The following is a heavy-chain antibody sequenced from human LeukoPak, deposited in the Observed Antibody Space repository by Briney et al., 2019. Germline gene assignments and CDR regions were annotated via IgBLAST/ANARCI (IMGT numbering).Heavy chain of an antibody. CDR3: ARFSSGWYPDY. D-gene: IGHD6-19*01. V-gene: IGHV4-59*01. CDR2: IYYSGST. CDR1: GGSFSGYY. J-gene: IGHJ4*02. Sequence: SETLSLTCAVYGGSFSGYYWSWIRQPPGKGLEWIGYIYYSGSTNYNPSLKSRVTISVDTSKNQFSLKLSSVTAADTAVYYCARFSSGWYPDYWGQGTLVTVSS.